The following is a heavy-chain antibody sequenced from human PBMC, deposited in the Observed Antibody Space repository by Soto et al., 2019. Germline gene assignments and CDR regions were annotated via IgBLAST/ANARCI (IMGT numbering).Heavy chain of an antibody. J-gene: IGHJ6*02. V-gene: IGHV1-8*01. CDR2: MNPNSGNT. CDR1: GYTFTSYD. D-gene: IGHD4-17*01. Sequence: ASVKVSCKASGYTFTSYDINWVRQATGQGREWMGWMNPNSGNTGYAQKFQGRVTMTRNTSISTAYMELSSLRSEDTAVYYCARVSVTTYYYYYGMDVWGQGXTVTVYS. CDR3: ARVSVTTYYYYYGMDV.